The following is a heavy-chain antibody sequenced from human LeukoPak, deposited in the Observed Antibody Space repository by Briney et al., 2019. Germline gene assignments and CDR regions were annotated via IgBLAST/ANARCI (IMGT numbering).Heavy chain of an antibody. D-gene: IGHD3-16*02. CDR3: ARGGVTFGGVIADGDY. V-gene: IGHV3-30*03. CDR2: ISYDGSNK. Sequence: GGSLRLSCAASGFTFSSYGMHWVRQAPGKGLEWVAVISYDGSNKYYADSVKGRFTISRDNSKNTLYLQMNSLRAEDTAVYYCARGGVTFGGVIADGDYWGQGTLVTVSS. J-gene: IGHJ4*02. CDR1: GFTFSSYG.